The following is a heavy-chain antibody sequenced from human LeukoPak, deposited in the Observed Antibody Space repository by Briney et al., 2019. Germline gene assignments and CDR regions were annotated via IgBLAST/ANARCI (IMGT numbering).Heavy chain of an antibody. Sequence: SETLSLTCTVSGGSISSGSYYWSWIRQPAGKGLEWIGRIYTSGSTNYNPSLKSRVTISVDTSKNQFSLKLSSVTAADTAVYYCARVTYYGDYLDYWGQGTLVTVSS. D-gene: IGHD4-17*01. J-gene: IGHJ4*02. V-gene: IGHV4-61*02. CDR2: IYTSGST. CDR3: ARVTYYGDYLDY. CDR1: GGSISSGSYY.